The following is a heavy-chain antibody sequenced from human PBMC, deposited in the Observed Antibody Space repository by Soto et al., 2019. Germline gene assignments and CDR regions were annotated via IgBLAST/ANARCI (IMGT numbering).Heavy chain of an antibody. V-gene: IGHV3-23*01. J-gene: IGHJ4*02. Sequence: GGSLRLSCAASGFTFSMSWVRQAPGKGLEWVSAISGSGGSTYYADSVKGRFTISRDNSKNTLYLQMNSLRAEDTAVYYCAKGNLWVAMAGTDYFDYWGQGTLVTVSS. CDR3: AKGNLWVAMAGTDYFDY. D-gene: IGHD6-19*01. CDR1: GFTFS. CDR2: ISGSGGST.